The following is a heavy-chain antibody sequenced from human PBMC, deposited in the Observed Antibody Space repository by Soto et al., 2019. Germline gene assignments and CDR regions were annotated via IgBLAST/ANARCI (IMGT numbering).Heavy chain of an antibody. Sequence: EVQLVESGGGLVKPGGSLRLSCAASGFTFSSYSMNWVRQAPGKGLEWVSSISSSSSYIYYADSVKGRFTISRDNAKNSLYLQMNSLRAEDTAVYYCARDTGGYDYIFVYWGQGTLVTVSS. V-gene: IGHV3-21*01. CDR3: ARDTGGYDYIFVY. CDR2: ISSSSSYI. D-gene: IGHD5-12*01. CDR1: GFTFSSYS. J-gene: IGHJ4*02.